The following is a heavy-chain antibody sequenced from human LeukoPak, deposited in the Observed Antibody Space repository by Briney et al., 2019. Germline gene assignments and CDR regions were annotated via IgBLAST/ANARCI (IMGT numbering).Heavy chain of an antibody. CDR3: AKDGYSSGASFDY. D-gene: IGHD6-19*01. Sequence: GGSLRLSCAASEFTFTHYAMHWVRQAPGKGLEWVALISFDGSIDYYADSVKGRFTISRDNSQNTLYLQMNSLRAEDTAVYYCAKDGYSSGASFDYWGQGTLVTVSS. CDR1: EFTFTHYA. J-gene: IGHJ4*02. V-gene: IGHV3-30-3*01. CDR2: ISFDGSID.